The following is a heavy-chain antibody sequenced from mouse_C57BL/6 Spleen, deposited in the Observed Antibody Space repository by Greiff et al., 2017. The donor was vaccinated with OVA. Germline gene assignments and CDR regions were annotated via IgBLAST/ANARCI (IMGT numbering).Heavy chain of an antibody. CDR1: GFTFSSYA. D-gene: IGHD2-4*01. V-gene: IGHV5-4*01. J-gene: IGHJ4*01. Sequence: DVMLVESGGGLVKPGGSLKLSCAASGFTFSSYAMSWVRQTPEKRLEWVATISDGGSYTYYPDNVKGRFTISRDNAKNNLYLQMSHLKSEDTAMYYCARDTDDYDGNAMDYWGQGTSVTVSS. CDR3: ARDTDDYDGNAMDY. CDR2: ISDGGSYT.